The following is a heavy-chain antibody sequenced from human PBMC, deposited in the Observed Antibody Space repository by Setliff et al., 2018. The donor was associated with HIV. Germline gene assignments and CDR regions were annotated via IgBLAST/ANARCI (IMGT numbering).Heavy chain of an antibody. CDR3: AREYAMAARY. V-gene: IGHV3-7*03. CDR2: IKQDGSEK. Sequence: GGSLRLSCEASGFNFSIYRMSWVRQAPGKGLEWVANIKQDGSEKYCVDSVKGQFTISRDNAKNSLYLQMNSLRVEDTAVYYCAREYAMAARYWGRGTLVTVSS. D-gene: IGHD2-15*01. J-gene: IGHJ4*02. CDR1: GFNFSIYR.